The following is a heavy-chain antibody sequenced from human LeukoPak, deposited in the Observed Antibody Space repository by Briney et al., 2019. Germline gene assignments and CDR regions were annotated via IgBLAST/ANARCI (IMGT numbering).Heavy chain of an antibody. CDR3: AKLGSPRAF. J-gene: IGHJ4*02. CDR2: IYYFGNT. CDR1: GGSISTYY. Sequence: SETLSLTYSVSGGSISTYYWSWIRQPPGKGLEWIGYIYYFGNTDYNPSLKSRVTISVDTSKNQFSLNLRSVTAADTAVYYCAKLGSPRAFWGQGILVRVSS. D-gene: IGHD7-27*01. V-gene: IGHV4-59*01.